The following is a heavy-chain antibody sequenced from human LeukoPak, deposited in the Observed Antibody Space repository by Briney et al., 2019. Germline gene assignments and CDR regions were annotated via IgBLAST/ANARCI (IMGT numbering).Heavy chain of an antibody. Sequence: SETLSLTCTVSGGSISSYYWSWIRQPAGKGLERIGRIYSTGSTNYNPSLKSRVTMSVDTPKNQFSLRLRSVTAADTAVYYCARQIASAGTAGFDFWGQGALVTVSS. CDR3: ARQIASAGTAGFDF. CDR1: GGSISSYY. J-gene: IGHJ4*02. D-gene: IGHD6-13*01. CDR2: IYSTGST. V-gene: IGHV4-4*07.